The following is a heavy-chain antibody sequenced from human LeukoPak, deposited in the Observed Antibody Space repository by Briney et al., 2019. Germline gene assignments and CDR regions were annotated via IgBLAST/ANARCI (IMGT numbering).Heavy chain of an antibody. CDR3: ARRATYYDFWSGTRTNWFDP. Sequence: PSESLSLTCTVSGGSISSYYWSWVRQPPGKGLEWIGSIYYSGSTNYNPSLKSRVTISVDTSKNQFSLKLSSVTAADTAVYYCARRATYYDFWSGTRTNWFDPWGQGTLVTVSS. V-gene: IGHV4-59*01. J-gene: IGHJ5*02. CDR1: GGSISSYY. CDR2: IYYSGST. D-gene: IGHD3-3*01.